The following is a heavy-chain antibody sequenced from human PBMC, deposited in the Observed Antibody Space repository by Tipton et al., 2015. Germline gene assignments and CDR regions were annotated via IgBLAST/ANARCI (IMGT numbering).Heavy chain of an antibody. J-gene: IGHJ4*02. D-gene: IGHD4-11*01. CDR3: ARGRSTLYSDSAGADY. Sequence: TLSLTCTVSGASGISGGYYWGWVRQPPGKGLGYIWHIYYTGSPKYNPSLTRRVFISIDTSKNQFSLELSSVTAADTAVYYCARGRSTLYSDSAGADYWGPGTLVTVSS. CDR1: GASGISGGYY. CDR2: IYYTGSP. V-gene: IGHV4-61*08.